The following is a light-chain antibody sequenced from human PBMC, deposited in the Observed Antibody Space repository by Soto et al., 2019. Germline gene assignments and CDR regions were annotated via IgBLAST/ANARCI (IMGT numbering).Light chain of an antibody. Sequence: DIQMTQSPSSLSASVGDRVTITCRASQSISTYLNWYQQRPGKAPKLLIYAASNLQSGVPSRFSGSGSGTEFTLTISSLQSEDFAVYYCQQYNNWPWTFGQGTKVDI. J-gene: IGKJ1*01. CDR3: QQYNNWPWT. CDR1: QSISTY. CDR2: AAS. V-gene: IGKV1-39*01.